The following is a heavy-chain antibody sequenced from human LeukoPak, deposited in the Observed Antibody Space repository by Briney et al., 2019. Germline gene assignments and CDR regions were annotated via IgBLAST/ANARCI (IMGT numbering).Heavy chain of an antibody. J-gene: IGHJ4*02. CDR2: IYTSGST. CDR1: GGSISSGSYY. V-gene: IGHV4-61*02. CDR3: ARDYNGDAYVFDY. Sequence: PSETLSLTCTVSGGSISSGSYYWSWIRQPAGKGLEWIGRIYTSGSTNYNPSLKSRVTISVDTSKNQFSLKLSSVTAADTAVYYCARDYNGDAYVFDYWGQGTLVTVSS. D-gene: IGHD5-24*01.